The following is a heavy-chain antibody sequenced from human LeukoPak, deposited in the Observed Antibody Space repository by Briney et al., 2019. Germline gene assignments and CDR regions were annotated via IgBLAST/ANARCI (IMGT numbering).Heavy chain of an antibody. Sequence: GGSLRLSCAASGFPFSSYAMSWVRQAPGKGLEWVSAISGSGGSTYYADSVKGRLTTSRDNSKNTLYLQMNSLRAEDTAVYYWALWATNFDYWGQGTLVTVSS. CDR3: ALWATNFDY. CDR1: GFPFSSYA. CDR2: ISGSGGST. J-gene: IGHJ4*02. D-gene: IGHD5-12*01. V-gene: IGHV3-23*01.